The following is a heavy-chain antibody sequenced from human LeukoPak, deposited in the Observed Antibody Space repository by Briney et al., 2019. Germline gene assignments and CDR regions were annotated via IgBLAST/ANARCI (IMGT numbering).Heavy chain of an antibody. J-gene: IGHJ5*02. CDR2: ISGSGGST. V-gene: IGHV3-23*01. CDR1: GFTFSSYA. Sequence: PGGSLRLSCAASGFTFSSYAMSWVRQAPGKGLEWVSAISGSGGSTYYADSVKGRFTISRDDSKNTLYLQMITLRAEDTAIYYYARDINTWTNWFDPWGQGTLVTVSS. CDR3: ARDINTWTNWFDP. D-gene: IGHD3/OR15-3a*01.